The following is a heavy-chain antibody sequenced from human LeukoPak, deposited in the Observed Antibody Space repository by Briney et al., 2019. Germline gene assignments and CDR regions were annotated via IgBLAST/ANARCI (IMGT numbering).Heavy chain of an antibody. V-gene: IGHV1-3*01. Sequence: ASVKVSCKASGYTFTSYAMHWVRQAPGQRLGWMGWINAGNGNTKYSQKFQGRVTITRDTSASTAYMELSSLRSEDTAVYYCARDRGTMVRGSRWFDPWGQGTLVTVSS. J-gene: IGHJ5*02. CDR3: ARDRGTMVRGSRWFDP. CDR1: GYTFTSYA. CDR2: INAGNGNT. D-gene: IGHD3-10*01.